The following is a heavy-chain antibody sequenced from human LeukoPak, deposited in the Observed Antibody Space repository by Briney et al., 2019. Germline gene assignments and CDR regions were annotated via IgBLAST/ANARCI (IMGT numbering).Heavy chain of an antibody. Sequence: SETLSLTCTVSGGSISSSIYYWGWIRQPPGKGLEWIGSIYYSGSTYYNPSLKSRVTISVDTSKNQFSLKLSSVTAADTAVYYCARATGSIAAATSYYFDYWGQGTLVTVSS. CDR2: IYYSGST. J-gene: IGHJ4*02. CDR3: ARATGSIAAATSYYFDY. CDR1: GGSISSSIYY. D-gene: IGHD6-13*01. V-gene: IGHV4-39*01.